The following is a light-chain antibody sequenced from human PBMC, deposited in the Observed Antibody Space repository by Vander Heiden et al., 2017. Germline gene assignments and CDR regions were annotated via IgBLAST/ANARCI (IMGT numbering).Light chain of an antibody. CDR1: SIDVGCYNL. V-gene: IGLV2-11*01. CDR2: DVP. Sequence: QSALTQPHSLSGAPGQSFTISWTGTSIDVGCYNLGSWHQHHPAQAPKLLIYDVPKPPSGVPDRVSGSKSGNTASLTMSGLQAEDDADYHCCSFAGNYILVFGGGTKLTVL. CDR3: CSFAGNYILV. J-gene: IGLJ2*01.